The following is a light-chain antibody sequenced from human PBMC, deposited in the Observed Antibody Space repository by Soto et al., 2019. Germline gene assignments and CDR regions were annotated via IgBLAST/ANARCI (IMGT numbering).Light chain of an antibody. J-gene: IGLJ2*01. CDR2: QDT. Sequence: SYELSQPPSMSLSPGQTAIITCSGAKLGDKYTCWYQQRPGQSPVLVIYQDTKRPSGIPERFSGSSSGNTATLTISGTQAMDEADYYCQAWDSSTAQVVFGGGTKLTVL. CDR1: KLGDKY. CDR3: QAWDSSTAQVV. V-gene: IGLV3-1*01.